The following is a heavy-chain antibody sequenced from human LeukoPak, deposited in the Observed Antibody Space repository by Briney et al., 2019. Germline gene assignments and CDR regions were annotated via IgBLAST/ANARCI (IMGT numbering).Heavy chain of an antibody. CDR1: GGTFCSYA. CDR3: ARDPLGGDFGAFDI. CDR2: IIPIFGTA. J-gene: IGHJ3*02. D-gene: IGHD2-21*02. Sequence: SVKISCKAFGGTFCSYAISWVRQAPGQGLEWMGGIIPIFGTANYAQKFQGRVTITADKSTSTAYMELSSLRSEDTAVYYCARDPLGGDFGAFDIWGQGTMVTVCS. V-gene: IGHV1-69*06.